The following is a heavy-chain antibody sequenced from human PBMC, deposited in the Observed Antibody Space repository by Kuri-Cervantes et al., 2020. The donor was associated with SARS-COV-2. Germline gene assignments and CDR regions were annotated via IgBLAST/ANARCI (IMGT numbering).Heavy chain of an antibody. J-gene: IGHJ5*02. D-gene: IGHD3-22*01. CDR2: IYTSGST. Sequence: SETLSLTCTVSGGSISSYYWSWIRQPAGKGLEWIGRIYTSGSTNYNPSLKSRVTMSVDMSKNQFSLKLSSVTAADTAVYYCARGSSGYLSPHWFDPWGQGTLSPSPQ. CDR1: GGSISSYY. CDR3: ARGSSGYLSPHWFDP. V-gene: IGHV4-4*07.